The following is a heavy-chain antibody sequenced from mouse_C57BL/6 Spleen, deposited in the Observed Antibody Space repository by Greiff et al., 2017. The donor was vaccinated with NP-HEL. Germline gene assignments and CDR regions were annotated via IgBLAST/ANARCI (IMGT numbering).Heavy chain of an antibody. V-gene: IGHV1-18*01. CDR1: GYTFTDYN. J-gene: IGHJ3*01. Sequence: EVQLQQSGPELVKPGASVKIPCKASGYTFTDYNMDWVKQSHGKSLEWIGDINPNNGGTIYNQKFKGKATLTVDKSSSTAYMELRSLTSEDTAVYYCARDYYGSSYFSWFAYWGQGTLVTVSA. D-gene: IGHD1-1*01. CDR2: INPNNGGT. CDR3: ARDYYGSSYFSWFAY.